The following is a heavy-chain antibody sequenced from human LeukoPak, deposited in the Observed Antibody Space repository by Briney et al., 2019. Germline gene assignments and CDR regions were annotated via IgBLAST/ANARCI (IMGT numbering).Heavy chain of an antibody. V-gene: IGHV4-39*07. J-gene: IGHJ5*02. Sequence: PSETLSITCTVSGGSISSSSYYWGWIRQPPGKGLEWIGSIYYSGSTYYNPSLKSRVTVSVDTSKNQFSLKLSSVTAADTAVYYCARVSWDYDILTGYYGRGNWFDPWGQGTLVTVSS. CDR2: IYYSGST. CDR1: GGSISSSSYY. D-gene: IGHD3-9*01. CDR3: ARVSWDYDILTGYYGRGNWFDP.